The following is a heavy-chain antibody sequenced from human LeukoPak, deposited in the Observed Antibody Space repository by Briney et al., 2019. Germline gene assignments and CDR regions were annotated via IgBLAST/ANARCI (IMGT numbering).Heavy chain of an antibody. CDR2: ISSSSSTI. V-gene: IGHV3-48*01. Sequence: GGSLRLSCAASGFTFSSYSMNWVRQAPGKGLEWVSYISSSSSTIYYADSVKGRFTISRDNAKNSLYLQMNSLKTEDTAVYYCTRSLDSSSHVAFDIWGQGTMVTVSS. J-gene: IGHJ3*02. D-gene: IGHD6-13*01. CDR1: GFTFSSYS. CDR3: TRSLDSSSHVAFDI.